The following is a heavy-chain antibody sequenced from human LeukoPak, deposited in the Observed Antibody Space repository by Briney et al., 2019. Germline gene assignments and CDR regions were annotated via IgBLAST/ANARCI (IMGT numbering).Heavy chain of an antibody. CDR1: GFTVSSNY. Sequence: GGSLRLSCAASGFTVSSNYMSWVRQAPGKGLEWVSVIYSGGSTYYADSVKGRFTISRDNSKNTLYLQMNSLRAEDTAVYYCARGQTKTYYYDSSDAFDIWGQGTMVTVSS. CDR3: ARGQTKTYYYDSSDAFDI. CDR2: IYSGGST. D-gene: IGHD3-22*01. V-gene: IGHV3-53*01. J-gene: IGHJ3*02.